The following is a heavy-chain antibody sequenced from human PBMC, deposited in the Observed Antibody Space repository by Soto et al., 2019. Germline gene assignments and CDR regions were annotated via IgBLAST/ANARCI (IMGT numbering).Heavy chain of an antibody. V-gene: IGHV3-23*01. Sequence: GGSLRLSCAASGFTFSSYAMSWVRQAPGKGLEWVSAISGSGGSTYYADSVKGRFTISRDNGDNTLSLQMDNLRTEDTATYFCAKGRGEMNWANYYGLDVWGQGTTVTVSS. CDR3: AKGRGEMNWANYYGLDV. CDR1: GFTFSSYA. D-gene: IGHD7-27*01. CDR2: ISGSGGST. J-gene: IGHJ6*02.